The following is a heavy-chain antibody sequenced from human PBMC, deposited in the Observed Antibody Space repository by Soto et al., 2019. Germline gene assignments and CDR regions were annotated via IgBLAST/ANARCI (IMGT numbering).Heavy chain of an antibody. D-gene: IGHD4-4*01. CDR2: IIPIFGTA. CDR3: ARDRRRDHSTGMDV. Sequence: SVKVSCKASGGTFSSYAISWVRQAPGQGLEWMGGIIPIFGTANYAQKFQGRVTITADESTSTAYMELSSLRSEDAAVYYCARDRRRDHSTGMDVWGQGTTVTVSS. CDR1: GGTFSSYA. J-gene: IGHJ6*02. V-gene: IGHV1-69*13.